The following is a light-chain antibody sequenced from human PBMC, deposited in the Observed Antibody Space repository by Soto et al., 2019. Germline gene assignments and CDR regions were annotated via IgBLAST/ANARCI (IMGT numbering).Light chain of an antibody. V-gene: IGKV4-1*01. CDR2: WAS. J-gene: IGKJ1*01. CDR3: QQYYSLPT. Sequence: DIVLTQSPDSLAVSLGERATINCKSSQSVFYSSNNKNYLAWYQQKPGQPPRLLIYWASTRESGVPDRFSGRWSGTEFPLTISSLQAEDVAVYYCQQYYSLPTFGQGTNVEIK. CDR1: QSVFYSSNNKNY.